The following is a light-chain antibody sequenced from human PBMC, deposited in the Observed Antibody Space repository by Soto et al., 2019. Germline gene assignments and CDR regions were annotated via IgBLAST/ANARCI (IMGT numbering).Light chain of an antibody. CDR1: SSDVGAYHS. V-gene: IGLV2-14*03. CDR2: DVS. Sequence: QLVLTQPASVSGSPGQSFTISCTGTSSDVGAYHSVSWYQQHPGKAPKLIIFDVSNRPSGVSNRFSGSKSGNTASLTISGLQAEDEADYYCSSFTDTGTVMLGGGTKLTVL. CDR3: SSFTDTGTVM. J-gene: IGLJ2*01.